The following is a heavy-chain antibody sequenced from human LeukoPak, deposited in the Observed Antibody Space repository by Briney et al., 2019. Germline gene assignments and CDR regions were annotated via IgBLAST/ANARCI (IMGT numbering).Heavy chain of an antibody. CDR2: INPHSGGT. Sequence: ASVKVSCKASGYTFTSYGISWARQAPGQGLEWMGWINPHSGGTNYAQKFQGRVTMTRDTSISTAYMELSRLRSDDTAVYYCAREDSWDNTLRFDYWGQGTLVTVSS. J-gene: IGHJ4*02. V-gene: IGHV1-2*02. CDR1: GYTFTSYG. D-gene: IGHD6-13*01. CDR3: AREDSWDNTLRFDY.